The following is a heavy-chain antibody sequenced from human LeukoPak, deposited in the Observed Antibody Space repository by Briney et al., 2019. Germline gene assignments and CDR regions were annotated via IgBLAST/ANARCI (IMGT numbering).Heavy chain of an antibody. V-gene: IGHV3-7*05. J-gene: IGHJ5*02. Sequence: PGGSLTLSCAASGFTFSNYWMIWVRQAPGKGRDWVGNIKQDGSEKRYADSVRGRFSISRDNAQTSLYLQMNSLRAEDTAVYYCARASDPWLQLTWGQGTLVTVSS. D-gene: IGHD5-24*01. CDR3: ARASDPWLQLT. CDR1: GFTFSNYW. CDR2: IKQDGSEK.